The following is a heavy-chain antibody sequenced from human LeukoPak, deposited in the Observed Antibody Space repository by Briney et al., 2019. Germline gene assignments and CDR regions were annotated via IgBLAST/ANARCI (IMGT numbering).Heavy chain of an antibody. CDR2: IYYSGST. CDR3: ASTHTYYYDSRSYEYFQH. CDR1: GGSLSSSSYY. Sequence: KPSETPSPTRPVPGGSLSSSSYYLGWIPPPPRKGLGWVGSIYYSGSTYYNPSLKSRVTISVDTSKNQFSLKLSSVTAADTAVYYCASTHTYYYDSRSYEYFQHWGQGTLVTVSS. V-gene: IGHV4-39*01. J-gene: IGHJ1*01. D-gene: IGHD3-22*01.